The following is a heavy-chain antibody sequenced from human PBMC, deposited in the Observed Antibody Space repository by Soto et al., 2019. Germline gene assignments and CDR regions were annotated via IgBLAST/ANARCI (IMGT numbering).Heavy chain of an antibody. D-gene: IGHD2-21*01. V-gene: IGHV4-59*01. CDR1: GGSISRYF. CDR2: IFYTGST. CDR3: AHFSDLEWFDP. Sequence: SETLSLTCTVSGGSISRYFWSWIRQSPGKGLEWIGYIFYTGSTTYNSSLKSRVTISIDTSKNQFSLKLSSLTAADTAVYYCAHFSDLEWFDPWGQGTLVTVSS. J-gene: IGHJ5*02.